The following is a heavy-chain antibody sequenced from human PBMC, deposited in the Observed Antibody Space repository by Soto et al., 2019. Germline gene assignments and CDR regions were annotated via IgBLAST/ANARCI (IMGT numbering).Heavy chain of an antibody. CDR2: IYPGDSDT. Sequence: GESLKVSCKGSGYTFSDYWIGWVRQMPGKGLEWMGIIYPGDSDTRYSPSFQGQVTISADKSISTAYLQWSSLKASDTAMYYCARVSPGRNGYNLFAEWGQGNLVTVSS. CDR1: GYTFSDYW. D-gene: IGHD5-12*01. V-gene: IGHV5-51*01. J-gene: IGHJ4*02. CDR3: ARVSPGRNGYNLFAE.